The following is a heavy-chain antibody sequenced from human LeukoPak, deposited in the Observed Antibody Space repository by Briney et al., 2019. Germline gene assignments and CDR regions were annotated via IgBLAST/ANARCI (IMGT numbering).Heavy chain of an antibody. CDR3: AKDTRSSSSRVTFDY. CDR2: ISGGGSST. J-gene: IGHJ4*02. D-gene: IGHD6-13*01. Sequence: GSLRLSCAASGFTFSSYAMTWVRQAPGKGLEWVSAISGGGSSTYYADSVKGRFTISRDNSKNTLYLQMNSLRAEDTAVYYCAKDTRSSSSRVTFDYWGQGTLVTVSS. V-gene: IGHV3-23*01. CDR1: GFTFSSYA.